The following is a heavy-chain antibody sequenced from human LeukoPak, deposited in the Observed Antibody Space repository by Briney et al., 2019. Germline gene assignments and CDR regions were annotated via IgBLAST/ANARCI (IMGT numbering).Heavy chain of an antibody. Sequence: SETLSLTCAVYGGSFSGYYWSWIRQPPGKGLEWIGEINHSGSINYNPSLKSRVTISVDTSKNQFSLKLSSVTAADTAVYYCARTYRGYNYGWGVTNWFDPWGQGTLVTVSS. J-gene: IGHJ5*02. D-gene: IGHD5-18*01. CDR2: INHSGSI. CDR1: GGSFSGYY. V-gene: IGHV4-34*01. CDR3: ARTYRGYNYGWGVTNWFDP.